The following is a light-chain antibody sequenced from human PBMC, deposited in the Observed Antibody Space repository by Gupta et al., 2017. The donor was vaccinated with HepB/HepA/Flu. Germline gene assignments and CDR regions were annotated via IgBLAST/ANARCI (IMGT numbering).Light chain of an antibody. J-gene: IGKJ1*01. CDR1: QSISSY. Sequence: DIQMTLSPSSLSASVGDRVTITCRASQSISSYLHWYQQKPGKAPKLLLYAASSVQSGVPPRFSGSGSSTDFTLTISRQQPEDFATYYWQHRDSTSWTFGQGTKVEIK. V-gene: IGKV1-39*01. CDR2: AAS. CDR3: QHRDSTSWT.